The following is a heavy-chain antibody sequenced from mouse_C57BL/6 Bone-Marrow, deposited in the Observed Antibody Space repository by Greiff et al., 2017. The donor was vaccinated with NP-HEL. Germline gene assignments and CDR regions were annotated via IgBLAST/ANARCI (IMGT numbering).Heavy chain of an antibody. V-gene: IGHV2-2*01. CDR1: GFSLTSYG. D-gene: IGHD2-4*01. CDR2: IWSGGST. CDR3: ARNTDDYDGRFFDY. J-gene: IGHJ2*01. Sequence: VQLQQSGPGLVQPSQSLSITCTVSGFSLTSYGVHWVRQSPGKGLEWLGVIWSGGSTDYNAAFISRLSISKDNSKSQVFFKMNSLQADDTAIYYCARNTDDYDGRFFDYWGQGTTLTVSS.